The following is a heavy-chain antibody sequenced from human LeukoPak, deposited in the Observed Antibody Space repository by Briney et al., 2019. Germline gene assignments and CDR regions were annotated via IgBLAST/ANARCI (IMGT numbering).Heavy chain of an antibody. CDR2: ISSSSSTI. CDR3: VRRLQV. J-gene: IGHJ6*02. CDR1: GFTFNSYS. V-gene: IGHV3-48*02. Sequence: GGSLRLSCAASGFTFNSYSMNWFRQAPGTGLEWVSYISSSSSTIYYADSVKGRFTISRDNAKNSVYLQMNSLGDEDTAIYYCVRRLQVWGQGTTVTVSS.